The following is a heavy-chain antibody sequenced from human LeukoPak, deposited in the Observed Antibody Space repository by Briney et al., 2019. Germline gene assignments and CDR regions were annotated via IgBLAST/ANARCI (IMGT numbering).Heavy chain of an antibody. CDR2: IYPGDSDT. CDR3: ARLSDIVVVPARGWFDP. Sequence: GESLKISGKGSGYSFTSYWIGWVRQMPGKGLEWMGIIYPGDSDTRYSPSFQGQVTISADKSISTAYLQWSSLKASDTAMYYCARLSDIVVVPARGWFDPWGQGTLVTVSS. J-gene: IGHJ5*02. CDR1: GYSFTSYW. V-gene: IGHV5-51*01. D-gene: IGHD2-2*01.